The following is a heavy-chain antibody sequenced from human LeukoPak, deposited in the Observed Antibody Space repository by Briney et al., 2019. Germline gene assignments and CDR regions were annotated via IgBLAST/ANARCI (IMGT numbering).Heavy chain of an antibody. CDR1: GGSISSYY. CDR2: ICYSGST. D-gene: IGHD3-22*01. Sequence: SETLSLTCTVSGGSISSYYWSWIRQPPGKGLEWIGYICYSGSTNYNPSLKSRVTISVDTSKNQFSLKLSSVTAADTAVYYCARTNAYYYDSSGYPLFDYWGQGTLVTVSS. J-gene: IGHJ4*02. CDR3: ARTNAYYYDSSGYPLFDY. V-gene: IGHV4-59*01.